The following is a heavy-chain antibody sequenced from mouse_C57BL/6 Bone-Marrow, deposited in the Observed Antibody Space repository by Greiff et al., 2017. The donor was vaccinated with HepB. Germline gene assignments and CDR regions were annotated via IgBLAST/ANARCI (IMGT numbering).Heavy chain of an antibody. V-gene: IGHV3-6*01. CDR3: AREGGLLRRDWYFDV. CDR1: GYSITSGYY. CDR2: ISYDGSN. D-gene: IGHD1-1*01. J-gene: IGHJ1*03. Sequence: VQLQESGPGLVKPSQSLSLTCSVTGYSITSGYYWNWIRQFPGNKLEWMGYISYDGSNNYNPSLKNRISITRDTSKNQFFLKLNSVTTEDTATYYCAREGGLLRRDWYFDVWGTGTTVTVSS.